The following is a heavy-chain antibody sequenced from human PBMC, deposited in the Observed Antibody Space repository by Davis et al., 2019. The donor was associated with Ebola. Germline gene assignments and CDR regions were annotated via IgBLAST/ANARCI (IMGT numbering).Heavy chain of an antibody. Sequence: SETLSLTCTVSGDSISSYYWTWIRQPPGKGLEWIGSIYHSGSTYYNPSLKSRVTISVDRSKNQFSLKLSSVTAADTAVYYCARGYNWNDGFDYWGQGTLVTVSS. D-gene: IGHD1-1*01. CDR3: ARGYNWNDGFDY. V-gene: IGHV4-38-2*02. J-gene: IGHJ4*02. CDR1: GDSISSYY. CDR2: IYHSGST.